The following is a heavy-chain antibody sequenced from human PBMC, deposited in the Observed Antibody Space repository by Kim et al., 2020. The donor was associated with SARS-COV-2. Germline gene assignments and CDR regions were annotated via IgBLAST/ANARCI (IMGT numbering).Heavy chain of an antibody. J-gene: IGHJ4*02. D-gene: IGHD3-22*01. V-gene: IGHV3-30*02. Sequence: KGRFDISRDNYKNTLYLQMNSLRAEDTAVYYCAKDWDYYDSSGYYSTPDYWGQGTLVTVSS. CDR3: AKDWDYYDSSGYYSTPDY.